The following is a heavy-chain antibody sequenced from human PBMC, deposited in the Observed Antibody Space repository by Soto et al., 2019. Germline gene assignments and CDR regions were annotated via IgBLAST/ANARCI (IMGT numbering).Heavy chain of an antibody. J-gene: IGHJ4*02. V-gene: IGHV3-33*01. CDR3: ARDTFPGIAAEGTSFNY. CDR2: IWYDGSNK. D-gene: IGHD6-13*01. CDR1: GFNFRNHG. Sequence: WGSLRLSCAASGFNFRNHGMHWVRQAPGKGLEWVAVIWYDGSNKYYSDSVKGRFTISRDNSNNTWYLQMNSLRAEDTAVYYCARDTFPGIAAEGTSFNYWGQGTLVTAPQ.